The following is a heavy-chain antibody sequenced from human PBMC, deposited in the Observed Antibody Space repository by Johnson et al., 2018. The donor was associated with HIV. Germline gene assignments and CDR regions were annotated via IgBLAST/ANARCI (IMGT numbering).Heavy chain of an antibody. CDR2: ISYDGSNK. CDR3: ARDLHAFDI. V-gene: IGHV3-30*04. Sequence: QVQLVESGGGLVQPGGSLRLSCAASGFTFSSYAMHWVRQAPGKGLEWVAVISYDGSNKYYADSVKGRFTISRDNAKNSLYLQMNSLRAEDTAVYYCARDLHAFDIWGQGTMVTVSS. J-gene: IGHJ3*02. CDR1: GFTFSSYA.